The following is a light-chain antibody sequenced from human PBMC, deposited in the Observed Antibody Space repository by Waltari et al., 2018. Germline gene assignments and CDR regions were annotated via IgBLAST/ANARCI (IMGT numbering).Light chain of an antibody. J-gene: IGLJ2*01. CDR2: DDS. Sequence: SYVLTPPPSVPVVPAERATITSGGNRSRPKTLQCYQQKPDQAPQLFIYDDSAPPRGSSDRFSGSSAAGTATPTIKRVEAGDEAAYYCQVWDSSTGHLIFGGGTKLTVL. CDR1: RSRPKT. CDR3: QVWDSSTGHLI. V-gene: IGLV3-21*02.